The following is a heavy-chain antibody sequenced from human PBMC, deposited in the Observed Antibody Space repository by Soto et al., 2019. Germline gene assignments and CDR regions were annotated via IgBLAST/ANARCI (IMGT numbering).Heavy chain of an antibody. CDR3: ARRKTRHCSGGSCYGMDV. CDR1: GGSISSSNW. Sequence: QVQLQESGPGLVKPSGTLSLTCAVSGGSISSSNWWSWVRQPPGKGLEWIGEIYHSGSTNYNPSLKSRVTISVNKSKNQFSLKLSSVNAADTAVYYCARRKTRHCSGGSCYGMDVWGQGTTVTVSS. V-gene: IGHV4-4*02. CDR2: IYHSGST. D-gene: IGHD2-15*01. J-gene: IGHJ6*02.